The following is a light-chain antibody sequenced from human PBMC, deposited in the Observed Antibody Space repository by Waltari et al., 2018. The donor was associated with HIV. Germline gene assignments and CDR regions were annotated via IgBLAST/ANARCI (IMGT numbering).Light chain of an antibody. CDR1: SSDVGSYKH. V-gene: IGLV2-23*02. J-gene: IGLJ2*01. Sequence: QSALTQPASVSGSPGQSLTISCTGSSSDVGSYKHVSWYQQHPGKAPRLIIYGVSKRPSGVSNRYSASKSGKTASLTVSGLRAEDEADYYCSSYAGSSTFVIFGGGTKLTVL. CDR3: SSYAGSSTFVI. CDR2: GVS.